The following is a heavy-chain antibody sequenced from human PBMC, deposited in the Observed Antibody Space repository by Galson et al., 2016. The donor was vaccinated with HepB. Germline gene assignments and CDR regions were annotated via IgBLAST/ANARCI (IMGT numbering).Heavy chain of an antibody. V-gene: IGHV3-13*01. Sequence: SLRLSCAASGFTFSDYDMHWVRQGTGKGLEWVSGITNAGDTYYADSMRGRFAISRENAKNSLYLQMDSLRVGDTAVYYCTRVRRDRNGWYEIDYWGQGTMATVSS. CDR2: ITNAGDT. CDR3: TRVRRDRNGWYEIDY. CDR1: GFTFSDYD. D-gene: IGHD6-19*01. J-gene: IGHJ4*02.